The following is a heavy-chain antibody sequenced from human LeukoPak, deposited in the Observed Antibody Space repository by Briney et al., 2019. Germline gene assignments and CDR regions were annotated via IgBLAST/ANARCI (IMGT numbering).Heavy chain of an antibody. Sequence: GGSLRLSCAASGFTFSGYSMNWVRQAPGKGLEWVSSISSSSSYIYYADSVKGRFTISRDNAKNSLYLQMNGLRAEDTAVYYCARRLNNGDYGSDCWGQGTLVTVSS. CDR1: GFTFSGYS. V-gene: IGHV3-21*01. J-gene: IGHJ4*02. CDR3: ARRLNNGDYGSDC. CDR2: ISSSSSYI. D-gene: IGHD4-17*01.